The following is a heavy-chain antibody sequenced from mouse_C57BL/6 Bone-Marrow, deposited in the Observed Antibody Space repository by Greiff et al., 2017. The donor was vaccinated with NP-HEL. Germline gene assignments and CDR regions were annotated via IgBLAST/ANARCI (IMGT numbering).Heavy chain of an antibody. CDR3: AVFYYYGSSYEAMDY. CDR1: GFSLSTSGMG. V-gene: IGHV8-12*01. Sequence: QVQLKESGPGILQSSQTLSLTCSFSGFSLSTSGMGVSWIRQPSGKGLEWLAHIYWDDDKRYNPSLKSRLTISKDTSRNQVFLKITSVDTADTATYYCAVFYYYGSSYEAMDYWGQGTSVTVSS. CDR2: IYWDDDK. J-gene: IGHJ4*01. D-gene: IGHD1-1*01.